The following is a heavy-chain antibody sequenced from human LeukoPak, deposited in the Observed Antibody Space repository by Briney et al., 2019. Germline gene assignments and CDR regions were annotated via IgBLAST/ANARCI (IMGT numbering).Heavy chain of an antibody. J-gene: IGHJ4*02. CDR3: ARALRLGELSFNGY. V-gene: IGHV1-18*01. CDR2: ISAYNGNT. CDR1: GGTFSSYA. D-gene: IGHD3-16*02. Sequence: ASVKVSCKASGGTFSSYAISWVRQAPGQGLEWMGWISAYNGNTNYAQKLQGRVTMTTDTSTSTAYMELRSLRSDDTAVYYCARALRLGELSFNGYWGQGTLVTVSS.